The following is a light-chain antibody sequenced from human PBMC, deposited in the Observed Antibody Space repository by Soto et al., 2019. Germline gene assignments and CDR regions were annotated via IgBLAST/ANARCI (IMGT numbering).Light chain of an antibody. V-gene: IGKV3-20*01. Sequence: EIVLTQSPGTLSLSPGERATLSCRASQSVSSSYLAWYQQKPGQAPRLLIYGASSRATGIPDRFSGSGSGTGFTLTISRLEPEDFAVYYCQQYGSLGVTFGPGTKVDIK. CDR2: GAS. CDR3: QQYGSLGVT. J-gene: IGKJ3*01. CDR1: QSVSSSY.